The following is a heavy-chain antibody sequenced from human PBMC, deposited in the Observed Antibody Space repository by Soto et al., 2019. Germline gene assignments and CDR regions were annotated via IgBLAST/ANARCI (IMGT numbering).Heavy chain of an antibody. CDR3: AREGSDWYNWFDL. D-gene: IGHD6-19*01. V-gene: IGHV3-48*01. Sequence: EVQLVESGGGLVQPGGSLRLSCAASGFTFNNYNMNWVRQAPGKGLEWVSYISSSTIYYADSVKGRFTISRDNAKNSLYLQMNSLRAEDTAVYYCAREGSDWYNWFDLWGQGTLVTVSS. J-gene: IGHJ5*02. CDR1: GFTFNNYN. CDR2: ISSSTI.